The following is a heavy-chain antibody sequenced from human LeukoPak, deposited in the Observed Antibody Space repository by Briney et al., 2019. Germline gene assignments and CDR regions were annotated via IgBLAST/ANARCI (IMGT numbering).Heavy chain of an antibody. V-gene: IGHV3-23*01. CDR1: GFTFSSHA. CDR2: ISGSGGST. J-gene: IGHJ4*02. CDR3: AKVPSAHYDILTGYLDY. Sequence: GGSLRLSCAASGFTFSSHAMSWVRQAPGKGLEWVSAISGSGGSTYYADSVKGRFTISRDNSKNTLYLQMNSLRAEDTAVYYCAKVPSAHYDILTGYLDYWGQGTLVTVSS. D-gene: IGHD3-9*01.